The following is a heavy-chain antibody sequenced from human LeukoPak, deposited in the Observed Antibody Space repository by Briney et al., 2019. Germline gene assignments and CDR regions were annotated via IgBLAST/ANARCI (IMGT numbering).Heavy chain of an antibody. V-gene: IGHV3-66*01. Sequence: PWGSLRLSCAGSRFTVSSYYRSWVRQAPGKGLEWVSVIYSGGSTRYADSVKGRFTISRDNYKNTLYLQMNSLRVEDRAVYYCARYYLDSAAFDIGGQGTMVTVSS. J-gene: IGHJ3*02. CDR2: IYSGGST. D-gene: IGHD3-22*01. CDR1: RFTVSSYY. CDR3: ARYYLDSAAFDI.